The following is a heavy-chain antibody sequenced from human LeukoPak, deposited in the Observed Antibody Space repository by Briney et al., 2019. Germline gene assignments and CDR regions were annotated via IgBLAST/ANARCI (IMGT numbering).Heavy chain of an antibody. CDR1: GGTFSSYA. D-gene: IGHD6-13*01. CDR3: AREDVAAAPNEYYYYGMDV. J-gene: IGHJ6*02. V-gene: IGHV1-69*04. Sequence: SVKVSCKASGGTFSSYAISWVRQAPGQGLEWMGRIIPILGIANYAQKFQGRVTITADKSTSTAYMELSSLRSEDTAVYYCAREDVAAAPNEYYYYGMDVWGQGTTVTVSS. CDR2: IIPILGIA.